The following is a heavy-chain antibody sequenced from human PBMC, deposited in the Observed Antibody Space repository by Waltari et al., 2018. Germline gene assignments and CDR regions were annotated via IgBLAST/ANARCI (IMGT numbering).Heavy chain of an antibody. Sequence: QLQLQESGPGLVTPSETLSLTCTVTGGSLRSSSYYWGWIRQPPGKGLEWIGSIYYSGSTYYNPSLKSRVTISVDTSKNQFSLKLSSVTAADTAVYYCVCVSKYNWNDEDYWGQGTLVTVSS. CDR1: GGSLRSSSYY. V-gene: IGHV4-39*07. CDR3: VCVSKYNWNDEDY. CDR2: IYYSGST. D-gene: IGHD1-1*01. J-gene: IGHJ4*02.